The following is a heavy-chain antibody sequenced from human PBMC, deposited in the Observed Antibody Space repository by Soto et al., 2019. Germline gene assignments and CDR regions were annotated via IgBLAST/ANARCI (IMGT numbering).Heavy chain of an antibody. CDR1: GYTFTGYY. CDR3: ARDKEYSSGWYEDNWFDP. J-gene: IGHJ5*02. Sequence: ASVKVSCKASGYTFTGYYMHWVRQAPGQGLEWMGWINPNSGGTNYAQKFQGRVTMTRDTSISTAYMELSRLRSDDTAVYYCARDKEYSSGWYEDNWFDPWGQGXLVTVYS. CDR2: INPNSGGT. D-gene: IGHD6-19*01. V-gene: IGHV1-2*02.